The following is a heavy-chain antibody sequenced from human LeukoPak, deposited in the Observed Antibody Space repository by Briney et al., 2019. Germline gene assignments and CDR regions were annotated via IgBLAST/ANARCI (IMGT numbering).Heavy chain of an antibody. CDR1: GGSISSGGYY. V-gene: IGHV4-30-2*01. CDR3: ARRVDYYDSRAFDI. D-gene: IGHD3-22*01. J-gene: IGHJ3*02. CDR2: IYHSGST. Sequence: PSQTLSLTCTVSGGSISSGGYYWSWIRQPPGKGLEWIGYIYHSGSTNYNPSLKSRVTISVDTSKNQFSLKLSSVTAADTAVYYCARRVDYYDSRAFDIWGQGTMVTVSS.